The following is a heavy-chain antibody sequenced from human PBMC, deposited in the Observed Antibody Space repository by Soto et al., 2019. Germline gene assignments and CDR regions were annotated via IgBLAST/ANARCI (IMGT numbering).Heavy chain of an antibody. Sequence: EVQLVESGGGLVQPGRSLRLSCAASGFTFDDYAMHWVRQAPGRGLEWGSGISWNSGSIGYADSVKGRFTISRDNAKNSLYLQMNSLKVDDTALYYCAKGLPVVARSEFDYWGQGTLVTVSS. CDR1: GFTFDDYA. CDR2: ISWNSGSI. J-gene: IGHJ4*02. V-gene: IGHV3-9*01. D-gene: IGHD2-15*01. CDR3: AKGLPVVARSEFDY.